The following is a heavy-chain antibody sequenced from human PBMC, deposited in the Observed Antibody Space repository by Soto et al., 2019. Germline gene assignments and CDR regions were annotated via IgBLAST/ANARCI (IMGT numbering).Heavy chain of an antibody. J-gene: IGHJ3*02. D-gene: IGHD3-22*01. CDR2: IFSSGST. Sequence: GGSLRLSCAASGFTVSSNYMSWVRQAPGKGLEWVSVIFSSGSTYYAASVKGRFTISRDNPKNTLSLQMSSLRAEDTAVYFCARYYDSSGYYPGAFDIWGQGTMVTVSS. CDR1: GFTVSSNY. CDR3: ARYYDSSGYYPGAFDI. V-gene: IGHV3-53*01.